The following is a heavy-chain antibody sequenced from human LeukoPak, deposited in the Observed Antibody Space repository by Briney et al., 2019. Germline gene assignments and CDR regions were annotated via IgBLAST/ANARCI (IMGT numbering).Heavy chain of an antibody. CDR1: GFTFDADG. D-gene: IGHD6-19*01. CDR3: ARDPSYGSGSY. V-gene: IGHV3-20*04. Sequence: GGSLRLSCVASGFTFDADGMSWVRQAPEKGLEWVSSINSNGASTGYVDSVKGRFTISRDNAKNSLYLQMNSPRAEDTAVYYCARDPSYGSGSYWGQGTLVTVSS. J-gene: IGHJ4*02. CDR2: INSNGAST.